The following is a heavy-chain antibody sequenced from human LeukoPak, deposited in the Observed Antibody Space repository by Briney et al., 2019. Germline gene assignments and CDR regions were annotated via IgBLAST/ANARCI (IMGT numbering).Heavy chain of an antibody. CDR3: ARGKAAHPFDY. J-gene: IGHJ4*02. D-gene: IGHD6-6*01. V-gene: IGHV3-7*04. CDR1: GFTFTSYW. CDR2: IKQDGSEK. Sequence: GGSLRLSCAASGFTFTSYWMSWVRQAPGKGLEWVANIKQDGSEKYYVDSVKGRFTISRDNSKNTLYLQMNSLRAEDTAVYYCARGKAAHPFDYWGQGTLVTASS.